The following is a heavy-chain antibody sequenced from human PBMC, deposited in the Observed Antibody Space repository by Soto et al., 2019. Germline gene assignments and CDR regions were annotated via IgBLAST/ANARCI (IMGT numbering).Heavy chain of an antibody. J-gene: IGHJ4*02. D-gene: IGHD1-26*01. V-gene: IGHV3-30-3*01. CDR2: KTYDGSNK. CDR1: GFMFSSYA. Sequence: HVQLVESGGGVVQPGRSLRLSCAASGFMFSSYAMHWVRQAPGKGLEWVAVKTYDGSNKYYADSVKGRFTISRDNSKNTLYLQMNSLRAEDTAVYYCARAGGLLVDYWGQGTLVTVSS. CDR3: ARAGGLLVDY.